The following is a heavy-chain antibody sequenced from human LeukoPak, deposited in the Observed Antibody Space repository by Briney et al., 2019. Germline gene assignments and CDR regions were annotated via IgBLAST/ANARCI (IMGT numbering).Heavy chain of an antibody. Sequence: GGSLRLSCAASGFTFSNAWMSWVRQAPGKGLEWVGRIKSKTDGGTTDYAAPVKGRFTISRDDSKNTLYLQMNSLKTEDTAVYYCTTIDYGDYSGYFDYWGQGTLVTVSS. CDR2: IKSKTDGGTT. D-gene: IGHD4-17*01. J-gene: IGHJ4*02. CDR3: TTIDYGDYSGYFDY. V-gene: IGHV3-15*01. CDR1: GFTFSNAW.